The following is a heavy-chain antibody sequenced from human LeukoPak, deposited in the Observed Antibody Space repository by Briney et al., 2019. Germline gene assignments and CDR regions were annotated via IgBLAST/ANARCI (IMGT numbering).Heavy chain of an antibody. D-gene: IGHD1-26*01. CDR1: GGTFSSCA. CDR3: ARGGVGATPGPYNWFDP. J-gene: IGHJ5*02. Sequence: ASVKVSCKASGGTFSSCAISWVRQAPGQGLEWMGRIIPIFGIANYAQKFQGRVTITADKSTSTAYMELSSLRSEDTAVYYCARGGVGATPGPYNWFDPWGQGTLVTVSS. V-gene: IGHV1-69*04. CDR2: IIPIFGIA.